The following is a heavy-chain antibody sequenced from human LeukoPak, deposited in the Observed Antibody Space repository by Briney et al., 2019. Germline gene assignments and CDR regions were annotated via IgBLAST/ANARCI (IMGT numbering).Heavy chain of an antibody. CDR2: IYYSGST. D-gene: IGHD3-10*01. CDR3: ARHPRSYRPEAFDI. V-gene: IGHV4-59*08. Sequence: PSETLSLTCTVSGGSISSYYWSWTRQPPEKGLEWIGYIYYSGSTNYNPSLKSRVTISVDTSKNQFSLKLSSVTAADTAVYYCARHPRSYRPEAFDIWGQGTMVTVSS. J-gene: IGHJ3*02. CDR1: GGSISSYY.